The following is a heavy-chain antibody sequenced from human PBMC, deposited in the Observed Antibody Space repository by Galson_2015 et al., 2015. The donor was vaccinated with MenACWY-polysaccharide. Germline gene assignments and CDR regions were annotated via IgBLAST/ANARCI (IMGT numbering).Heavy chain of an antibody. CDR2: NNNSGGST. V-gene: IGHV3-23*01. CDR1: GFTFSSYA. D-gene: IGHD2-2*01. J-gene: IGHJ6*03. Sequence: SLRLSCAASGFTFSSYAMSWVRQAPGKGLEWVSGNNNSGGSTYYADSVKGRFTISRDNSKNTLYLQMNSLRAEDTAVYYCAKNVPVGSYYYYYMDVWGTATTVTVSS. CDR3: AKNVPVGSYYYYYMDV.